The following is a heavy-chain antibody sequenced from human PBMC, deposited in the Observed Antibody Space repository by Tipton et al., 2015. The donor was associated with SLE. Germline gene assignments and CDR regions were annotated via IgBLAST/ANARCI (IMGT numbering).Heavy chain of an antibody. Sequence: TLSLTCTVSGGSISSYYWSWIRQPPGKRLEWIGYIYYSGSTNYNPPLKSRVTISVDTSKNQFSLKLSSVTAADTAVYYCARNYYDTSGLDYWGQGTLVTVSS. CDR1: GGSISSYY. CDR3: ARNYYDTSGLDY. D-gene: IGHD3-22*01. CDR2: IYYSGST. J-gene: IGHJ4*02. V-gene: IGHV4-59*01.